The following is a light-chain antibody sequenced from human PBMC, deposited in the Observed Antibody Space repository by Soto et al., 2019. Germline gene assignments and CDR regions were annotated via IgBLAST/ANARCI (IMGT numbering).Light chain of an antibody. CDR2: GAS. CDR3: QQYGSSIT. V-gene: IGKV3-20*01. J-gene: IGKJ5*01. CDR1: QSVSSSY. Sequence: EIVLTQSPVTLSWSPVARATLSFRASQSVSSSYLAWYQQKPGQAPRLLIYGASSRATGIPDRFSGSGSGTDFTLTISRLEPEDFAVYYCQQYGSSITFGQGTRLEI.